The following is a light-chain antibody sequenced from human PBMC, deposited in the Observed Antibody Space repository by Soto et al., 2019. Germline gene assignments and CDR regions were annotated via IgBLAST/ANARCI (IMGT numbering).Light chain of an antibody. CDR3: QQSYTTPYL. CDR1: QSISSY. CDR2: AAS. V-gene: IGKV1-39*01. J-gene: IGKJ2*01. Sequence: DIQMTQSPSSLSASVGDRVTITCRASQSISSYLNWYQQKPGKAPKLLIYAASTLQTGISSRFSGSGSGTDFTLTISSLQPGEFSTYFCQQSYTTPYLFGQGTKLEIK.